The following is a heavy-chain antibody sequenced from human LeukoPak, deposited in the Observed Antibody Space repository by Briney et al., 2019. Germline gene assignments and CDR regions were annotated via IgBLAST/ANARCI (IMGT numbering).Heavy chain of an antibody. Sequence: PGGSLRLSCAASEFTFSSYVMAWVRQAPGKGLEWVSTITPGGGTYYADSVKGRFTISRDNAKNSLYLQMNSLRAEDTAVYYCARDWGRTYYYGSGSYYFDYWGQGTLVTVSS. CDR3: ARDWGRTYYYGSGSYYFDY. V-gene: IGHV3-69-1*01. CDR1: EFTFSSYV. D-gene: IGHD3-10*01. J-gene: IGHJ4*02. CDR2: ITPGGGT.